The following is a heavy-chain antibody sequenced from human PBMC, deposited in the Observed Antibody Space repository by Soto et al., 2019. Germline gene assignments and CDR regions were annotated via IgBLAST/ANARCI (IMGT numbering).Heavy chain of an antibody. D-gene: IGHD3-22*01. CDR3: ARSYYDSTGFAVDP. Sequence: QMQLQASGPGLVKPSETLSLTCNVSGASVSNGYWSWIRQPPGKRLEWIGFMYFGGSFNYNPSLTSRATIXVXTXENQFSMKLTSVTASDTAVYYCARSYYDSTGFAVDPWGQGTLVTVSS. CDR2: MYFGGSF. V-gene: IGHV4-59*02. CDR1: GASVSNGY. J-gene: IGHJ5*02.